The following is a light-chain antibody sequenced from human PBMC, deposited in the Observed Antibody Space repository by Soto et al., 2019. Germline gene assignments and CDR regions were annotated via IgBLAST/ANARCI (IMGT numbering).Light chain of an antibody. CDR2: LNSDGRY. V-gene: IGLV4-69*01. J-gene: IGLJ3*02. Sequence: QPVLTQSPSASASLGASVKLTCTLTTGHSSYVIAWHQQQPEKGPRYLMKLNSDGRYIKGDGIPDRFSGSSSGAERYLTISSLQSEDEADYYCQTWASGTRVFGGGTKVTVL. CDR1: TGHSSYV. CDR3: QTWASGTRV.